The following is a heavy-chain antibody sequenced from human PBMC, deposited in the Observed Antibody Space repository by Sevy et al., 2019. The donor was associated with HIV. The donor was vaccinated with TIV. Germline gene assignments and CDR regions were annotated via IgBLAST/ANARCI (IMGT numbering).Heavy chain of an antibody. CDR2: ISSLSSYT. D-gene: IGHD1-26*01. J-gene: IGHJ3*02. CDR1: GFTFSNYY. CDR3: AGGSGRYNDAFDI. Sequence: GGSVRLSCAASGFTFSNYYMSWIRQAPGKGVEWVSYISSLSSYTNFADSVKGRFTISRDNAKNSLYLQMKSLRAEDTAVYYCAGGSGRYNDAFDIWGQGTMVTVSS. V-gene: IGHV3-11*06.